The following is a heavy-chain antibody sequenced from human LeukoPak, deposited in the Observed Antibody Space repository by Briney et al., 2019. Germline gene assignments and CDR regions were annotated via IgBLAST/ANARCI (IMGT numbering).Heavy chain of an antibody. D-gene: IGHD4-17*01. Sequence: GASVKVSCKASGGTFSSYAISWVRQAPGQGLEWMGRIIPILGIANYAQKFQGRVTITADKSTSTAYMELSSLRSEDTAVYYCARSKVTTFDYYYYGMDVWGQGTTVTVSS. CDR2: IIPILGIA. CDR1: GGTFSSYA. V-gene: IGHV1-69*04. J-gene: IGHJ6*02. CDR3: ARSKVTTFDYYYYGMDV.